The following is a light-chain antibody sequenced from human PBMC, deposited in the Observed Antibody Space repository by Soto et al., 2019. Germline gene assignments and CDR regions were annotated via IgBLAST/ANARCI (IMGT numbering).Light chain of an antibody. V-gene: IGKV3-20*01. CDR2: GAS. CDR1: QSVSSSY. CDR3: HQYQSYS. Sequence: EIVLTQSPGTLSLSPGERATLSCRASQSVSSSYLAWYQQKPGQAPRLLIYGASSRATGIPDRFSGSGSGTDFTLTISRLEPEDFATYYCHQYQSYSFGQGTKVEIK. J-gene: IGKJ1*01.